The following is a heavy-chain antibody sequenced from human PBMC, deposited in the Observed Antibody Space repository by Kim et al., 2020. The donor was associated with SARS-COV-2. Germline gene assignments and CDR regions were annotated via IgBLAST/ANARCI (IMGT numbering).Heavy chain of an antibody. J-gene: IGHJ4*02. CDR3: VRGGYSSSWYLDY. V-gene: IGHV1-3*01. D-gene: IGHD6-13*01. Sequence: YSQKFQGRVTITRNTSASTAYVELSSLKSEDTAVYYCVRGGYSSSWYLDYWGQGTLVTVSS.